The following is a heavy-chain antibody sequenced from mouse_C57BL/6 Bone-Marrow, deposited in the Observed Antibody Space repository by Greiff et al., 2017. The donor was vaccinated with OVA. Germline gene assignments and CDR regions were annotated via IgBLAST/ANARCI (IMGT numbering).Heavy chain of an antibody. CDR1: GYTFTSYW. D-gene: IGHD1-1*01. CDR2: IYPGSGST. Sequence: VQQQQPGAELVKPGASVKMSCKASGYTFTSYWITWVKQRPGQGLEWIGDIYPGSGSTNYNEKFKSKATLTVDTSSSTAYMQLSSLTSEDSAVYYCARGYYGSSSAWFAYWGQGTLVTVSA. CDR3: ARGYYGSSSAWFAY. J-gene: IGHJ3*01. V-gene: IGHV1-55*01.